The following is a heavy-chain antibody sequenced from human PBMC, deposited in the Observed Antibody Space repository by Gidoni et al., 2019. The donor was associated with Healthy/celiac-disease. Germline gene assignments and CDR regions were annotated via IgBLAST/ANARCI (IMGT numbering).Heavy chain of an antibody. CDR1: GFTFSSYP. CDR2: ISYDGSNK. CDR3: ARDSRGNLRGYSYGYRWGVDY. Sequence: QVQLVESGGGVVQPGRSLRLSCAASGFTFSSYPLHWVRQAPGKGLEWVAVISYDGSNKYYADSVKGRFTISRDNSKNTLYLQMNSLRAEDTAVYYCARDSRGNLRGYSYGYRWGVDYWGQGTLVTVSS. J-gene: IGHJ4*02. V-gene: IGHV3-30-3*01. D-gene: IGHD5-18*01.